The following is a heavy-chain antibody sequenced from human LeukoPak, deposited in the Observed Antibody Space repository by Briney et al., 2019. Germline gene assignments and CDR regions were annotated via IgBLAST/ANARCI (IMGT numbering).Heavy chain of an antibody. D-gene: IGHD6-13*01. CDR2: IHYSGST. CDR1: GGSFSGYY. V-gene: IGHV4-59*08. Sequence: PSETLSLTCAVYGGSFSGYYWSWIRQPPGKGLEWIGYIHYSGSTNYNPSLKSRVTISVDTSKNQFSLKLSSVTAADTAVYYCARHDAAAYRGYFDYWGQGTLVTVSS. J-gene: IGHJ4*02. CDR3: ARHDAAAYRGYFDY.